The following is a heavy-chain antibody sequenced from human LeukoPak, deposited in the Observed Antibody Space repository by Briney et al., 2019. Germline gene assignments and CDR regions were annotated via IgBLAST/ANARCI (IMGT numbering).Heavy chain of an antibody. CDR1: GFTFSSHG. D-gene: IGHD5-24*01. CDR2: IWYEGSNL. CDR3: ARGDGYNDAECLQH. V-gene: IGHV3-33*01. Sequence: GGSLRLSCAASGFTFSSHGMLWLRQAPGKARVGVADIWYEGSNLYYGPSVKGRFTISRDNSKKTLYLQMKSMRLEDTAVYYCARGDGYNDAECLQHWGQGTLVTVS. J-gene: IGHJ1*01.